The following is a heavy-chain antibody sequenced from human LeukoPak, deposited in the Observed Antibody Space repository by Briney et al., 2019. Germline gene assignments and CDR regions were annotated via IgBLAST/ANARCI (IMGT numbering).Heavy chain of an antibody. D-gene: IGHD3-3*01. V-gene: IGHV1-18*01. CDR3: AGDLDFWSGRPNYFDY. J-gene: IGHJ4*02. CDR1: GYTFTSYG. CDR2: ISAYNGNT. Sequence: ASVKVSCKASGYTFTSYGISWVRQAPGQGLEWMGWISAYNGNTNYAQKLQGRVTMTTDTSTSTAYMELRSLRSDDTAVYYCAGDLDFWSGRPNYFDYWGQGTLVTVSS.